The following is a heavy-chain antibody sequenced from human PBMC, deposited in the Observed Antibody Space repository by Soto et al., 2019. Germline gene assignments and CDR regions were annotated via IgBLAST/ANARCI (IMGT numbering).Heavy chain of an antibody. J-gene: IGHJ6*02. V-gene: IGHV1-69*01. CDR2: IITISGTA. Sequence: QVQLVQSGAEVKKPGSSVKVSCKASGGTFSSYAISWVRQAPGQGLEWMGGIITISGTANYAQKFQGRVTITADESTSTAYMELSSLRSEDTAVYYCARSQGSSTSLDIYYYYYYGMDVWGQGTTVTVSS. CDR3: ARSQGSSTSLDIYYYYYYGMDV. CDR1: GGTFSSYA. D-gene: IGHD2-2*01.